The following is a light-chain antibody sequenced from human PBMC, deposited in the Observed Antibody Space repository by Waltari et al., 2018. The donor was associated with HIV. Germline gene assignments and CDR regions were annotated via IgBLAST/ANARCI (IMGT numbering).Light chain of an antibody. CDR3: HSYDNWLSASV. Sequence: QSVLTQPPSVSGAPGQRLTISCSGTRSHIGAGFDVHGYKHLPGTAPRLLIHGTITQPSCVPDRFSASKSGTSASLVITGLQAEDEAEYFCHSYDNWLSASVFGRGTKLTVL. V-gene: IGLV1-40*01. J-gene: IGLJ3*02. CDR2: GTI. CDR1: RSHIGAGFD.